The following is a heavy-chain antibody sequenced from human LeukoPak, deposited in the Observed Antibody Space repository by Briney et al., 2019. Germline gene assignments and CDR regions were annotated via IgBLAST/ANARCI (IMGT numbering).Heavy chain of an antibody. CDR2: INWNGLSI. J-gene: IGHJ4*02. Sequence: GGSLRLSCIASGFTYDDYAMHWVPQPPGKGLEWVAGINWNGLSIGYADSVKGRFTISRDNAKNSLYLQMNSLRAEDTAVYYCARSSRELGGYAPWELMPPFDYWGQGTLVTVSS. D-gene: IGHD1-7*01. CDR1: GFTYDDYA. V-gene: IGHV3-9*01. CDR3: ARSSRELGGYAPWELMPPFDY.